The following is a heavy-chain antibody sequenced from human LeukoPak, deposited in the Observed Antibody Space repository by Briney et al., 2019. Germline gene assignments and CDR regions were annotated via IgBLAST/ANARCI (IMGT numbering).Heavy chain of an antibody. CDR1: GFTFSPYW. CDR3: ARGGGDHAFDV. J-gene: IGHJ3*01. D-gene: IGHD2-21*02. CDR2: INSDGSST. V-gene: IGHV3-74*01. Sequence: GGSLRLSCAASGFTFSPYWMHWVRQGPGKGLVWVSRINSDGSSTIYVDSVKGRFTISRDNAKNTLYLQMDSLRAEDTAVYYCARGGGDHAFDVWGQGTMVTVSS.